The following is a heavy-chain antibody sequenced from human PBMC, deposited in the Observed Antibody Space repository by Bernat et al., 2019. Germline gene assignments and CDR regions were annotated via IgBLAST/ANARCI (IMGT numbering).Heavy chain of an antibody. Sequence: QVHLVQSVAEVKKPGASVKVSCKASGYTFTSYAMHWVRQAPGQRLEWMGWINAGNGNTKYSQHFQDRVTITRDTSASTAYMELSSLRSEDTAGYYCARSGYGMDVWGQGTTVTVCS. CDR1: GYTFTSYA. D-gene: IGHD3-10*01. J-gene: IGHJ6*02. CDR2: INAGNGNT. V-gene: IGHV1-3*01. CDR3: ARSGYGMDV.